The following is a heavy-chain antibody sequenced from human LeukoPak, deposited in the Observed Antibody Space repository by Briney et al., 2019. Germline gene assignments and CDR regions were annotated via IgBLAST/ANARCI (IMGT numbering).Heavy chain of an antibody. J-gene: IGHJ4*02. CDR1: GFTFDEHG. D-gene: IGHD3-10*01. Sequence: GGSLRLSCAASGFTFDEHGMSWVRQAPGKGLEWVSGINWNGGSTGYADSVKGRFSISRDNAKNSLYLQMNSLRAEDTALYYCARGENFYGSGSYYRLLDFWGQGTLVTVSS. CDR3: ARGENFYGSGSYYRLLDF. V-gene: IGHV3-20*04. CDR2: INWNGGST.